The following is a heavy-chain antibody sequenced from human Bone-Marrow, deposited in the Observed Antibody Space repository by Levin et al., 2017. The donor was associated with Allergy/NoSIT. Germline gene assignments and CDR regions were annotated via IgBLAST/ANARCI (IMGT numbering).Heavy chain of an antibody. Sequence: GESLKISCKASGYTFTNYGMNWVRQAPGQGLEWVGWINTNTGKSAYGQGFTGRFVFSLDTSVSTAYLQISSLKAEDTALFYCARLSSPGIPDYWGQGTLVTVSS. J-gene: IGHJ4*02. CDR3: ARLSSPGIPDY. CDR1: GYTFTNYG. V-gene: IGHV7-4-1*02. D-gene: IGHD5-18*01. CDR2: INTNTGKS.